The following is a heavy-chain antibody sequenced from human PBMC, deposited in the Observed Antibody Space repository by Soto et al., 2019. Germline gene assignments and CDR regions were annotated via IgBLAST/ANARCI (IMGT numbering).Heavy chain of an antibody. Sequence: ASVKVSCKASGYTFTSYGMSWVRQAPGQGLEWMGWISAYNGNTNYAQKLQGRVTMTTDTSTSTAYMELRSLRSDDTAVYYCAFSLFKNQEYPGHAVDIWGQGTMVTVSS. V-gene: IGHV1-18*01. CDR3: AFSLFKNQEYPGHAVDI. CDR2: ISAYNGNT. J-gene: IGHJ3*02. D-gene: IGHD2-2*01. CDR1: GYTFTSYG.